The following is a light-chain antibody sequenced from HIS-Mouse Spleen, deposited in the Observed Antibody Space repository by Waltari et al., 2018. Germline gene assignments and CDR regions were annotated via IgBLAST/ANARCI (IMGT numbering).Light chain of an antibody. V-gene: IGKV4-1*01. CDR2: WAS. Sequence: DIVMTQSPDSLAVSLGERATINCKSSQSVLYSSNNKTYFAWYQQKPGHPPKLLIYWASTRESGVPDRFSGSGSGTDFTLTISSLQAEDVAVYYCQQYYSTPFTFGPGTKVDIK. CDR1: QSVLYSSNNKTY. J-gene: IGKJ3*01. CDR3: QQYYSTPFT.